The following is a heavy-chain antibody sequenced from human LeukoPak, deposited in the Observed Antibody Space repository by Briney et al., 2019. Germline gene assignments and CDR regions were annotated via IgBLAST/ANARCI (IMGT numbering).Heavy chain of an antibody. CDR3: ARESQEKYYFDY. V-gene: IGHV4-59*12. J-gene: IGHJ4*02. CDR2: IYYSGST. CDR1: GGSISSYY. D-gene: IGHD5-24*01. Sequence: PSETLSLTCTVSGGSISSYYWSWIRQPPGKGLEWIGYIYYSGSTNYNPSLKRRVTISVDTSKNQFSLKLSSVTDADTAVYYCARESQEKYYFDYWGQGTLVTVSS.